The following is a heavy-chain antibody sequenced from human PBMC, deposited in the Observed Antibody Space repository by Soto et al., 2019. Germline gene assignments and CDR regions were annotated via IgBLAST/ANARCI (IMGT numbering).Heavy chain of an antibody. Sequence: SETLSLTCTVSGGSISSYYWSWIRQPPGKGLEWIGYIYYSGSTNYNPSLKSRVTISVDTSKNQFSLKLSSVTAADTAVYYCARSHVTMVRGPEYYYYYGMDVWGQGTTVTVSS. CDR2: IYYSGST. D-gene: IGHD3-10*01. V-gene: IGHV4-59*01. J-gene: IGHJ6*02. CDR1: GGSISSYY. CDR3: ARSHVTMVRGPEYYYYYGMDV.